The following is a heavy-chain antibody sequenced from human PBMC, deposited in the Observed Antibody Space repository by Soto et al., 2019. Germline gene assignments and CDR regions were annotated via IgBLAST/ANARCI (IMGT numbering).Heavy chain of an antibody. Sequence: GASVKVSCKASGYTITSYAMHCVRQAPGQRLEWMGWINAGNGNTKYSQKFQGRVTIARDTSASTAYMELSSLRSEDTAVYYCARDESSFWFETAHPNDYWGQGTLVTVSS. CDR1: GYTITSYA. CDR3: ARDESSFWFETAHPNDY. CDR2: INAGNGNT. V-gene: IGHV1-3*01. J-gene: IGHJ4*02. D-gene: IGHD3-10*01.